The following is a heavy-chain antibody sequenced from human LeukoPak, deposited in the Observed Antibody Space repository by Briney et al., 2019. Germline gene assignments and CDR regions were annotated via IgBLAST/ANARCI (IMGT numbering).Heavy chain of an antibody. D-gene: IGHD6-19*01. CDR1: GYTFTSYA. CDR3: ARNQQWLVVPGIDY. Sequence: ASVKVSCKASGYTFTSYAMNWVRPAPGQGLEWMGWINTNTGNPTYAQGFTGRFVFSLDTSVSTAYLQISSLKAEDTAVYYCARNQQWLVVPGIDYWGQGTLVTVSS. V-gene: IGHV7-4-1*02. J-gene: IGHJ4*02. CDR2: INTNTGNP.